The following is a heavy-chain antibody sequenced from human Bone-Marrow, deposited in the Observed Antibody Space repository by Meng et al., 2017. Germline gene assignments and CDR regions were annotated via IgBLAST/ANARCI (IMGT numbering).Heavy chain of an antibody. CDR3: ARDEDISAAGKLFGDY. CDR1: GYNFPDYW. Sequence: QVQLGQSWAEVKKPGASVKVSCKPSGYNFPDYWLHWVRRAPGQGLEWMGRIDPKSGDTHYAQRFQGRVTMTGDTSISTAYMELSGLRSDDTAMYYCARDEDISAAGKLFGDYWGQGTLVTVSS. J-gene: IGHJ4*02. CDR2: IDPKSGDT. V-gene: IGHV1-2*06. D-gene: IGHD6-13*01.